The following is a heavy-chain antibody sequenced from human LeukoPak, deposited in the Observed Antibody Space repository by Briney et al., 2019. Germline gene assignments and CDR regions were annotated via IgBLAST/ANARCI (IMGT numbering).Heavy chain of an antibody. CDR1: GGSISSSSYY. J-gene: IGHJ6*02. Sequence: SESLSLTCTVSGGSISSSSYYWGWIRQPPGKGLEWIGSIYYSGSTYYNPSLKSRVTISVDTSKNQFSLKLSSVTAADTAVYYCARDNWNYGSSMDVWGQGTTVTVSS. CDR3: ARDNWNYGSSMDV. D-gene: IGHD1-7*01. CDR2: IYYSGST. V-gene: IGHV4-39*07.